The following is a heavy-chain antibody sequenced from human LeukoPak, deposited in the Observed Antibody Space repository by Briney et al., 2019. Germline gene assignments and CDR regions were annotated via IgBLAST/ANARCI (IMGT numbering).Heavy chain of an antibody. V-gene: IGHV4-34*01. Sequence: SETLSLTCAVYGGSFSGYYWTWIRQPPGKGLEWIGEINHSGSAYYSPSLKSRVTISVDTSKNQFSLKVSSVTAADTAVYYCARGGDGARMGYWGQGTLVTVSS. J-gene: IGHJ4*02. CDR1: GGSFSGYY. D-gene: IGHD3-10*01. CDR2: INHSGSA. CDR3: ARGGDGARMGY.